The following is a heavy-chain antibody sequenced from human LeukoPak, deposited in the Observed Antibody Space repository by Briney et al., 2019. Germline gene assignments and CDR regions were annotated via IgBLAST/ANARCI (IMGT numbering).Heavy chain of an antibody. CDR3: AREPTSGREPTSGRPLDY. Sequence: SETLSLTCTVSGGSISGYVWSWIRQPAGQGLGGIGRIYSSGSNNYNPSLKSRVTMSLDTSKNHLSLNLSSVTAADPAVYYCAREPTSGREPTSGRPLDYWGQGTLVTVSS. CDR2: IYSSGSN. V-gene: IGHV4-4*07. J-gene: IGHJ4*02. CDR1: GGSISGYV. D-gene: IGHD5-12*01.